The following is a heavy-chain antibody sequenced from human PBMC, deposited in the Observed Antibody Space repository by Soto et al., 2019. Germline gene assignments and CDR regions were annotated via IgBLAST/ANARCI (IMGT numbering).Heavy chain of an antibody. CDR3: AKDRYGYCSSTSCPNWFDP. CDR2: ISGSGGST. CDR1: GFTFSSYA. Sequence: EVQLLESGGGLVQPGGSLRLSCAASGFTFSSYAMSWVGQAPGKGLEWVSAISGSGGSTYYADSVKGRFTISRDNSKNTLYLQMNSLRAEDTAVYYCAKDRYGYCSSTSCPNWFDPWGQGTLVTVSS. V-gene: IGHV3-23*01. D-gene: IGHD2-2*01. J-gene: IGHJ5*02.